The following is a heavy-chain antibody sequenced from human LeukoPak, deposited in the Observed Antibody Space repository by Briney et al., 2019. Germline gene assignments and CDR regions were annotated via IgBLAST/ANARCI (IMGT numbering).Heavy chain of an antibody. D-gene: IGHD6-13*01. CDR1: GGPFSGYY. CDR3: ARGSGSSWSDAFDI. J-gene: IGHJ3*02. V-gene: IGHV4-34*01. CDR2: INHSGST. Sequence: SETLSLTCAVYGGPFSGYYWSWIRQPPGRGLEWIGEINHSGSTNYNPSLKSRVTISVDTSKNQFSLKLSSVTAADTAVYYCARGSGSSWSDAFDIWGQGTMVTVSS.